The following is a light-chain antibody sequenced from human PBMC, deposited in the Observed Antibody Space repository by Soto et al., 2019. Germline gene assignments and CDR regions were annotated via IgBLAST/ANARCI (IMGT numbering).Light chain of an antibody. J-gene: IGKJ3*01. V-gene: IGKV1-9*01. CDR3: QQLNDHP. CDR2: AAS. CDR1: PGMSNY. Sequence: DIPLTQSPSFLSASVGDRVTITCRASPGMSNYLAWYQQKPGKAPKLLIYAASILHSGVPPRFSGSRSGTEFTLTISGLQPEDFATYYGQQLNDHPFGPGTKVDFK.